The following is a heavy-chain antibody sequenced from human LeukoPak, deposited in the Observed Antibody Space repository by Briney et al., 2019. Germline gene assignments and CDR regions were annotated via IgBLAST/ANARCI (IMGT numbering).Heavy chain of an antibody. V-gene: IGHV3-23*01. CDR2: IVTRDGST. D-gene: IGHD1-1*01. CDR3: ARYVLGASTYYFDY. Sequence: PGGSLRLSCAASGLTFSGEAISWVRQAPGKGLEWVSTIVTRDGSTYYPDSVKGRFTISRDNSKNTFYLQVNSLRADDTAVYFCARYVLGASTYYFDYWGQGTLVTVSS. CDR1: GLTFSGEA. J-gene: IGHJ4*02.